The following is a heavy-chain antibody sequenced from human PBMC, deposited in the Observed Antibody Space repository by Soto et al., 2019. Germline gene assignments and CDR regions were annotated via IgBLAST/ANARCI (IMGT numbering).Heavy chain of an antibody. J-gene: IGHJ4*02. CDR3: AGDTRDNFYFDY. Sequence: GGSLRLSCAASGFTFSSYSMNWVRQAPGKGLEWVSSISSSSSYIYYADSVKGRFTISRDNAKNSLYLQMNSLRAEDTAVYYCAGDTRDNFYFDYWGQGTLVTVSS. CDR2: ISSSSSYI. CDR1: GFTFSSYS. D-gene: IGHD1-1*01. V-gene: IGHV3-21*01.